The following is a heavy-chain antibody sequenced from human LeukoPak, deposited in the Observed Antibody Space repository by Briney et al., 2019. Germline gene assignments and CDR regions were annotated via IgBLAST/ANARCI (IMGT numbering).Heavy chain of an antibody. CDR2: IKQDGSEK. V-gene: IGHV3-7*03. J-gene: IGHJ4*02. Sequence: GGSLRLSCAASRFTFSSYWMSWVRQAPGKGLEWVANIKQDGSEKYYVDSVKGRFTISRDNSKNTLYLQMNSLRAEDTAVYYCAKDRGSTTVTTSLDYWGQGTLVTVSS. D-gene: IGHD4-17*01. CDR1: RFTFSSYW. CDR3: AKDRGSTTVTTSLDY.